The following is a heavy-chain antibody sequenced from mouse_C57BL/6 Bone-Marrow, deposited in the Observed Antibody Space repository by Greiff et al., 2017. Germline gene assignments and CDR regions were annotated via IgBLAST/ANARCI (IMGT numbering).Heavy chain of an antibody. V-gene: IGHV1-15*01. Sequence: QVQLKQSGAELVRPGASVTLSCKASGYTFTDYEMHWVKQTPVHGLEWIGAIDPETGGTAYNQKFKGKAILTADKSSSTAYMELRSLTSEDSAVYYCTRGGWLLRFAYWGRGTLVTVSA. CDR2: IDPETGGT. CDR3: TRGGWLLRFAY. CDR1: GYTFTDYE. J-gene: IGHJ3*01. D-gene: IGHD2-3*01.